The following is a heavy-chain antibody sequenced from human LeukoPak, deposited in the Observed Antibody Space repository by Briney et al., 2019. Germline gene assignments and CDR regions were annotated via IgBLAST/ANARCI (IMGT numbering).Heavy chain of an antibody. D-gene: IGHD3-22*01. J-gene: IGHJ5*01. CDR1: GFTFSSYA. V-gene: IGHV3-23*01. Sequence: GGSQRLSCAASGFTFSSYAMSWVRQAPGKGLEWVSAISGSGGSTYYADSVKGRFTISRDNSKNTLYLQMNSLRAEDTAVYYCDTSYYYDSSGYYWIGCWGQGTLVTVSS. CDR3: DTSYYYDSSGYYWIGC. CDR2: ISGSGGST.